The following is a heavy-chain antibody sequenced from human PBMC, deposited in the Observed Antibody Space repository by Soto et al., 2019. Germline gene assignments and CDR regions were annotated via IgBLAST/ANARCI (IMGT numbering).Heavy chain of an antibody. CDR3: AKGGLINCSGGSCYSKYYYYYYYMDV. J-gene: IGHJ6*03. D-gene: IGHD2-15*01. CDR2: ISGSGGST. Sequence: GGSLRLSCAASGFTFSSYAMSWVRQAPGKGLEWVSAISGSGGSTYYADSVKGRFTISRDNSKNTLYLQMNSLRAEDTAVYYCAKGGLINCSGGSCYSKYYYYYYYMDVWGKGTTVTVSS. V-gene: IGHV3-23*01. CDR1: GFTFSSYA.